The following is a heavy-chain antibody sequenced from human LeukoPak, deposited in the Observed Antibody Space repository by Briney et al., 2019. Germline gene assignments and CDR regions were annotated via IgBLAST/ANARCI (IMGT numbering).Heavy chain of an antibody. D-gene: IGHD6-13*01. V-gene: IGHV3-30*03. CDR3: ARGGYRSWDAFDI. J-gene: IGHJ3*02. CDR2: VSYDASKY. Sequence: GGSLRLSCAASGFSFSSYGMHWVRQAPGKGLEWVAVVSYDASKYYHADSVKGRFTISRDNAKNTLYLQMNSLRAEDTAVYYCARGGYRSWDAFDIWGQGTTVTVSS. CDR1: GFSFSSYG.